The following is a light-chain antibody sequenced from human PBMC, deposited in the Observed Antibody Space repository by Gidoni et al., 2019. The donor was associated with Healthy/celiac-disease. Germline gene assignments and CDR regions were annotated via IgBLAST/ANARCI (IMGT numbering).Light chain of an antibody. CDR3: QQYDSSPYT. CDR2: GAS. Sequence: EIVLTQSPGTLSLSPGERATLSCRASQSVSSSYLAWYQQKPGQAPRLLIYGASSRATGIPDRFSGSGSGTDFTLTISRLEPEDFVVYYCQQYDSSPYTFXXXTKLEIK. CDR1: QSVSSSY. V-gene: IGKV3-20*01. J-gene: IGKJ2*01.